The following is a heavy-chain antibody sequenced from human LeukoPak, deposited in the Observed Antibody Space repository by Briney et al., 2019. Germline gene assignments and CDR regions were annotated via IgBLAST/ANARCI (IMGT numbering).Heavy chain of an antibody. CDR1: GASISSGGYY. D-gene: IGHD3-16*02. CDR2: IYHSGST. V-gene: IGHV4-30-2*01. Sequence: SETLSLTCTVSGASISSGGYYWSWIRQPPGKGLEWIGYIYHSGSTYYNPSLKSRVTISVDRSKNQFSLKLSSLTAADTAVYYCARDASRDYVWGSYLPLDYWGQGTLVTVSS. J-gene: IGHJ4*02. CDR3: ARDASRDYVWGSYLPLDY.